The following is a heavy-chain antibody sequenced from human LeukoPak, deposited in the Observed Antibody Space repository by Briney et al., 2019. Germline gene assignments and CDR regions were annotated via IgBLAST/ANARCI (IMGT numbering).Heavy chain of an antibody. D-gene: IGHD3-16*01. CDR2: LYTSGAT. V-gene: IGHV4-4*07. Sequence: SETLSLTCTVSGASTNNFYWSWLRQSAGKGLEWIGHLYTSGATKYNPSLGSRVTMSAGTSKDHFSLKLNSVTAADTAVYYCARAGGGTFDPWGQGTLVIVSS. J-gene: IGHJ5*02. CDR1: GASTNNFY. CDR3: ARAGGGTFDP.